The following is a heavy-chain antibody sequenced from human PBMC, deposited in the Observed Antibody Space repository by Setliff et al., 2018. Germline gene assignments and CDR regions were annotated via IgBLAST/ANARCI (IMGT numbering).Heavy chain of an antibody. D-gene: IGHD1-7*01. V-gene: IGHV3-23*03. CDR3: AKPQVELRWGFES. Sequence: PGGSLSLSCAASGFTFSTYAMSWVRQAPGKGLEWVSTIYSGDRNTFYTDSVKGRFTIFRDGSKNTLFLHMTSLRAEDTAVYYCAKPQVELRWGFESWGQGTPVTVS. CDR2: IYSGDRNT. CDR1: GFTFSTYA. J-gene: IGHJ4*02.